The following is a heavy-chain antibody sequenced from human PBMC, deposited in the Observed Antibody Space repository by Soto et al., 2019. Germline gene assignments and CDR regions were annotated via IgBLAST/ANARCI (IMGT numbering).Heavy chain of an antibody. D-gene: IGHD1-1*01. Sequence: QVQLVQSGPEVKRPGSSVKISCKASGFSSSTYAFSWVRRAPGQGLEWMGLISADSGEPRDAQQFQGRVAMSTDTSTRTAYMELRGLTSDDTAVYYCGVSAGLDFWGQGTRVTVSS. V-gene: IGHV1-18*01. CDR3: GVSAGLDF. CDR1: GFSSSTYA. J-gene: IGHJ4*02. CDR2: ISADSGEP.